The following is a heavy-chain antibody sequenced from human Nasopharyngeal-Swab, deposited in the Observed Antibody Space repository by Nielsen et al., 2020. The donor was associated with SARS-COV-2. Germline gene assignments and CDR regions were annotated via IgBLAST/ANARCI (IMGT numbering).Heavy chain of an antibody. J-gene: IGHJ6*02. CDR2: IYYSGST. CDR1: GGSVSSGSYY. Sequence: SETLSLTCTFSGGSVSSGSYYWSWIRQPPGKGLEWIGYIYYSGSTNYNPSLKSRVTISVDTSKNQFSLKLSSVTAADTAVYYCARVGAAAGRGENYYYYYGMDVWGQGTTVTVSS. V-gene: IGHV4-61*01. D-gene: IGHD6-13*01. CDR3: ARVGAAAGRGENYYYYYGMDV.